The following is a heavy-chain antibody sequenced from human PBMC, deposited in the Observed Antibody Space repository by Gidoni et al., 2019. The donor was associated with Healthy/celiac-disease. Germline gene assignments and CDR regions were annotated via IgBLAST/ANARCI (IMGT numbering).Heavy chain of an antibody. CDR1: GFTFRRYG. J-gene: IGHJ6*02. D-gene: IGHD3-10*01. CDR3: ARDQEPMVRSKEGGMDV. V-gene: IGHV3-33*01. CDR2: IWYDGSNK. Sequence: QVQLVESGGGVVQPGRSLRLSCAASGFTFRRYGMHWVRQAPGKGLGWVAVIWYDGSNKYYADSVNGRFTISRDNSKNTLYLQMNSLRAEDTAVYYCARDQEPMVRSKEGGMDVWGQGTTVTVSS.